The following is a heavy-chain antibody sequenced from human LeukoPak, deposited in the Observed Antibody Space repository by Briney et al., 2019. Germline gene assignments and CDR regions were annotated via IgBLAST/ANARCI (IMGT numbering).Heavy chain of an antibody. CDR1: GYTFTGYY. CDR3: ARHLHFDF. D-gene: IGHD3-3*02. CDR2: LNPNTGGT. J-gene: IGHJ4*02. V-gene: IGHV1-2*02. Sequence: ASVKVSCKASGYTFTGYYVHWVRQAPGQGLEWMGWLNPNTGGTSYAQRSQGRVTMTGDSSINTAYMELSSLRSDDTAIYYCARHLHFDFWGQGTLVAVSS.